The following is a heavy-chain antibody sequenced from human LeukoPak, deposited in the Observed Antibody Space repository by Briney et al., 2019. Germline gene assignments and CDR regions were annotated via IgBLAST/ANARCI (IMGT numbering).Heavy chain of an antibody. Sequence: GGSLRLSCAASGFTFSSYAMSWVRQAPGKGLECVSSISGSGGTTYYADSVKGRFTISRDNSKNTLYLQMNSLRAEDTAVYYCAKPYSSGLSAEYFQHWGQGTLVTVSS. CDR3: AKPYSSGLSAEYFQH. CDR2: ISGSGGTT. CDR1: GFTFSSYA. V-gene: IGHV3-23*01. D-gene: IGHD6-19*01. J-gene: IGHJ1*01.